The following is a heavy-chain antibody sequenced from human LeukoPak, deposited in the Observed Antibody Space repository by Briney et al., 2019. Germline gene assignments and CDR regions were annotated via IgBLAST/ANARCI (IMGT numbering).Heavy chain of an antibody. V-gene: IGHV3-73*01. Sequence: GGSLRLSCAASGFTFSGSAMHWVRQASWKGLEWVGRIRSKANSYATAYAASVKGRFTISRDDSKNTAHLQMNSLKTEDTAVYYCTSPGNSSSWVPFDYWGQGTLVTVSS. CDR3: TSPGNSSSWVPFDY. D-gene: IGHD6-13*01. CDR2: IRSKANSYAT. CDR1: GFTFSGSA. J-gene: IGHJ4*02.